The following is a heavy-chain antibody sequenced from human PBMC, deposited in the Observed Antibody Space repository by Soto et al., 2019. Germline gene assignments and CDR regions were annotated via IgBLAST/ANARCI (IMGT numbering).Heavy chain of an antibody. D-gene: IGHD2-8*01. V-gene: IGHV1-69*01. CDR2: IIPIFGTA. J-gene: IGHJ6*02. CDR3: ARPSDTAAKDIVLMVYDYYYGMDV. CDR1: GGTFSSYA. Sequence: QVQLVQSGAEVKKPGSSVKVSCKASGGTFSSYAISWVRQAPGQGLEWMGGIIPIFGTANYAQKFQGRVKVTGDETTSTAYMELSRLRSEDTAVDFCARPSDTAAKDIVLMVYDYYYGMDVWGQGTTVTVSS.